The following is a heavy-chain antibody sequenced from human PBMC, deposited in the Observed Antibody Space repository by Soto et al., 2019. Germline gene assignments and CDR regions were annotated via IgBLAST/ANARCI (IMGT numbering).Heavy chain of an antibody. CDR2: IGSSSSYI. CDR3: ASLSGGFYRYWFDP. CDR1: GFTFSSYS. D-gene: IGHD3-3*01. J-gene: IGHJ5*02. Sequence: GGSLRLSCAASGFTFSSYSMNWVRQAPGKGLEWVSSIGSSSSYIYYADSVKGRFTISRDNSKNTLYLQMNSLGAEDTAVYYCASLSGGFYRYWFDPWGQGTLVTVSS. V-gene: IGHV3-21*01.